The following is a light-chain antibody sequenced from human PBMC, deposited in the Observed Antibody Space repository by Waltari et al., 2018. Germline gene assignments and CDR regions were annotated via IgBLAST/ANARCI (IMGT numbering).Light chain of an antibody. V-gene: IGLV2-14*03. CDR2: DVS. CDR3: SSYISSSTLEL. J-gene: IGLJ2*01. CDR1: SSDVGGYNY. Sequence: SALTQPASVSGSPGQSITISCTGTSSDVGGYNYVSWYQQHPGKAPKLMIYDVSNPPSGVSNRFSGSKSGNTASLTISGLQAEDEADYYCSSYISSSTLELFGGGTSLTVL.